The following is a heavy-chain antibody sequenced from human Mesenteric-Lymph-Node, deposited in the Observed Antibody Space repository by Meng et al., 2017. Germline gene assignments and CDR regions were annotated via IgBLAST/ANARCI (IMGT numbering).Heavy chain of an antibody. J-gene: IGHJ6*02. Sequence: GESLKISCAASGFTVSSNYISWIRQAPGKGLEWVSYIRSSDSTIYYADSVKGRFTISRDNAKNSLYLQMNSLRAEDTAVYYCARDAALFTIFGVTTNYYYYSMDVWGQGTTVTVSS. D-gene: IGHD3-3*01. CDR1: GFTVSSNY. V-gene: IGHV3-11*01. CDR3: ARDAALFTIFGVTTNYYYYSMDV. CDR2: IRSSDSTI.